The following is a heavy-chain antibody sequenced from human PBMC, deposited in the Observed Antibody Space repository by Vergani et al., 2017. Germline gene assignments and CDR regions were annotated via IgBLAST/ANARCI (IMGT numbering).Heavy chain of an antibody. CDR3: AKDGTYYGSGSFGYFDL. D-gene: IGHD3-10*01. V-gene: IGHV3-23*01. J-gene: IGHJ2*01. CDR2: ISGSGGST. Sequence: EVQLLESGGGLVQPGGSLRLSCAASGFTFSSYAMSWVRQAPGKGLEWVSAISGSGGSTYYADSVTGRFTISRDNSKNTLYLQMNSLRAEDTAVYYCAKDGTYYGSGSFGYFDLWGRGTLVTVSS. CDR1: GFTFSSYA.